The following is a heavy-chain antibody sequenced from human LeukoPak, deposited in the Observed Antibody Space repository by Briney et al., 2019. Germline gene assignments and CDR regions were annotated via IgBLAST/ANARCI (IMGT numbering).Heavy chain of an antibody. CDR3: AIFSRITIFGVVTPDNDY. D-gene: IGHD3-3*01. V-gene: IGHV4-39*01. CDR2: IYYSGST. J-gene: IGHJ4*02. CDR1: GGSTSSSSYY. Sequence: SETLSLTCSVSGGSTSSSSYYWGWIRQPPGKGLEWIGSIYYSGSTYYNSSLKSRVTISVDTSKNQFSLKLSSVTAADTAVYYCAIFSRITIFGVVTPDNDYWGQGTLVTVSS.